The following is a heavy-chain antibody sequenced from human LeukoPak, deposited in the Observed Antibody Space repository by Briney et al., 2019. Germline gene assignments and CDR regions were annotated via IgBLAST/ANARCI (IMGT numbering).Heavy chain of an antibody. CDR3: ARPVFPHIFQD. D-gene: IGHD2-21*01. J-gene: IGHJ1*01. CDR1: GFTFSSYW. V-gene: IGHV3-74*01. CDR2: INSDGSST. Sequence: GGSLRLSCAASGFTFSSYWMHWVRQAPGRGLVWVSRINSDGSSTSYADSVKGRFTISRDNAKNSLYLQMNSLRAEDTAVYYCARPVFPHIFQDWGQGTLVTVSS.